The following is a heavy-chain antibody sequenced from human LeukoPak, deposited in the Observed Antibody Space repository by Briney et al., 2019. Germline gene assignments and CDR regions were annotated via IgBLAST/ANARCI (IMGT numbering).Heavy chain of an antibody. CDR2: IDPSDSYT. J-gene: IGHJ4*02. CDR1: GYSFTSYW. Sequence: GESLRISCKGSGYSFTSYWISWVRQMPGKGLEWMGRIDPSDSYTNYSPSFQGHVIISADKSISTAYLQSSSRTASDIAMYYCALRIVVGCFDYGGQGTLVTVSS. V-gene: IGHV5-10-1*01. CDR3: ALRIVVGCFDY. D-gene: IGHD3-22*01.